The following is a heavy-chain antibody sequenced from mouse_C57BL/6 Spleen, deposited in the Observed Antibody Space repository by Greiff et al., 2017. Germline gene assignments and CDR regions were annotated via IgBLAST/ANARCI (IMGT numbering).Heavy chain of an antibody. CDR2: ISGGGGNT. J-gene: IGHJ3*01. CDR1: GFTFSSYT. V-gene: IGHV5-9*01. CDR3: ASLTGKGFAY. D-gene: IGHD4-1*01. Sequence: EVKLQESGGGLVKPGGSLKLSCAASGFTFSSYTMSWVRQIPEKRLEWVATISGGGGNTYYPDSVKGRFTISSDNAKNTLYLQMSSLRSEDTALYYCASLTGKGFAYWGQGTLVTVSA.